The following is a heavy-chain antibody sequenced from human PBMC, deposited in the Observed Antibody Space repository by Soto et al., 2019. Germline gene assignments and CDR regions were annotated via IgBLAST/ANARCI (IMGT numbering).Heavy chain of an antibody. D-gene: IGHD2-2*01. CDR1: SGSISSYY. Sequence: SETLSLTCTVSSGSISSYYWSWIRQPAGKGLEWVGRIYASGSTNYNPSLESRVTMSVDTSKNQFSLKVSPVTAADTAVYYCARDVYGSTTSGYYYYGMDVWGQGTTVTVSS. CDR2: IYASGST. J-gene: IGHJ6*02. CDR3: ARDVYGSTTSGYYYYGMDV. V-gene: IGHV4-4*07.